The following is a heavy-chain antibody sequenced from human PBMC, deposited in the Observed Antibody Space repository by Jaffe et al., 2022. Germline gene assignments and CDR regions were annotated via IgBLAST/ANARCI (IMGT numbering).Heavy chain of an antibody. CDR2: ISGSGGST. J-gene: IGHJ4*02. CDR3: AKDSLLTAAPLAAFDY. Sequence: EVQLLESGGGLVQPGGSLRLSCAASGFTFSSYAMSWVRQAPGKGLEWVSAISGSGGSTYYADSVKGRFTISRDNSKNTLYLQMNSLRAEDTAVYYCAKDSLLTAAPLAAFDYWGQGTLVTVSS. CDR1: GFTFSSYA. V-gene: IGHV3-23*01. D-gene: IGHD6-13*01.